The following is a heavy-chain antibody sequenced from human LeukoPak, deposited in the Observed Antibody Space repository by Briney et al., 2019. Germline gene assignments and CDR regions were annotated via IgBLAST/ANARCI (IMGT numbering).Heavy chain of an antibody. CDR2: IRYDGNNK. CDR3: ARDRHVYYDILTGYASYFEY. J-gene: IGHJ4*02. V-gene: IGHV3-30*02. CDR1: GFTFSTYG. Sequence: GGSLRLSCAASGFTFSTYGMHWVRQAPGKGLEWVAFIRYDGNNKFYADSVKGRFTISRDNSKNTLYLQMNSLRPEDTAVYYCARDRHVYYDILTGYASYFEYWGQGALVTVSS. D-gene: IGHD3-9*01.